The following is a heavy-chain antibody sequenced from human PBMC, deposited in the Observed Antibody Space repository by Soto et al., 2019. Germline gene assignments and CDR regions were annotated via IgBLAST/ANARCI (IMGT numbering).Heavy chain of an antibody. CDR1: GFTFSSYS. D-gene: IGHD6-13*01. CDR3: ARMGQLARYGAFDI. CDR2: ISSSSSYI. V-gene: IGHV3-21*01. J-gene: IGHJ3*02. Sequence: PGGSLRLSCAASGFTFSSYSMNWVRQAPGKGLEWVSSISSSSSYIYYADSVKGRFTISRDKAKNSLYLQMNSLRAEDTAVYYCARMGQLARYGAFDIWGQGTMVTVSS.